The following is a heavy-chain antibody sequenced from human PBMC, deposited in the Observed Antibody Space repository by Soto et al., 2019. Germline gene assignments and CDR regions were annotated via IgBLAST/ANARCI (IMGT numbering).Heavy chain of an antibody. V-gene: IGHV4-61*01. Sequence: QVQLQESGPGLVRPSETLSLTCTVSGASASTGSYDWSWIRQPPGKGLEWIGKIFFTGSAHYNPSLRNRVTMSVDTSKDQFSLTLTSVTAADTAVYYCARDGHGMDVWGQGTTVTVSS. CDR2: IFFTGSA. CDR1: GASASTGSYD. CDR3: ARDGHGMDV. J-gene: IGHJ6*02.